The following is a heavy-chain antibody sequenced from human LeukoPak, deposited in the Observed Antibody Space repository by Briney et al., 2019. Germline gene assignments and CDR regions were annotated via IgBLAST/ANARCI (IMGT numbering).Heavy chain of an antibody. J-gene: IGHJ4*02. Sequence: SETLSLTCTVSGXSISSYYWSWIRQPPGKGLQWIGYIHYSGSTSYNPSLKSRVTISVDTSKNQFSLKLSSVTAADTAVYYCARDLGYYDSSGYFDYWGQGTLVTVSS. CDR1: GXSISSYY. V-gene: IGHV4-59*01. CDR2: IHYSGST. D-gene: IGHD3-22*01. CDR3: ARDLGYYDSSGYFDY.